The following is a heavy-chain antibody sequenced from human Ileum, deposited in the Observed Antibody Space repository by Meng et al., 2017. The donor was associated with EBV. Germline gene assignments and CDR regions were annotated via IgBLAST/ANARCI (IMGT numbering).Heavy chain of an antibody. V-gene: IGHV4-59*08. CDR1: GGSISSYY. CDR3: ARGGWSLDY. CDR2: IYYSGST. D-gene: IGHD2-15*01. Sequence: GQRQESGPGLVKPSETLSLTCTVPGGSISSYYWSWIRQPPGKGLEWIGYIYYSGSTNYNPSLKSRATISVDTSKNQFSLNLSSVTAADTAVYYCARGGWSLDYWGQGTLVTVSS. J-gene: IGHJ4*02.